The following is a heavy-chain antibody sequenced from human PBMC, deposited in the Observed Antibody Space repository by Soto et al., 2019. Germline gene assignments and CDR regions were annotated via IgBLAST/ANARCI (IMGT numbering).Heavy chain of an antibody. CDR1: GSSLSNHA. CDR3: AIRASYYDSSGYFDY. J-gene: IGHJ4*02. CDR2: ISDSGGGT. D-gene: IGHD3-22*01. V-gene: IGHV3-23*01. Sequence: GSLRLSGVAAGSSLSNHAMSWFRQAPGKGLEWVSGISDSGGGTYYADSVKGRFTISRDNSKYTLYLQMNSLRAEDTAVYYCAIRASYYDSSGYFDYWGQGT.